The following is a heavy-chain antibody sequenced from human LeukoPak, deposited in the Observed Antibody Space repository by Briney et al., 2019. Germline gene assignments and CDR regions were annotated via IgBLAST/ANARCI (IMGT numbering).Heavy chain of an antibody. CDR3: ARDRAVAGLFDP. D-gene: IGHD6-19*01. Sequence: QAGGSLRLSCAASGFTFSSYWMSWVRQAPGKGLEWVANIKEDGSEKDYVDSVKGRFIISRDNVKNSLYLQMNSLRPEDTAMYYCARDRAVAGLFDPWGQGTLVTVSS. V-gene: IGHV3-7*01. J-gene: IGHJ5*02. CDR2: IKEDGSEK. CDR1: GFTFSSYW.